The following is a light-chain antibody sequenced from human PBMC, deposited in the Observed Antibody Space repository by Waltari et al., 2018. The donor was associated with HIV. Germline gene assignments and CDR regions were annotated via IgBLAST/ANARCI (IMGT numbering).Light chain of an antibody. V-gene: IGLV2-23*02. CDR3: CSYAGSTFVV. CDR1: SSDVGSYHL. CDR2: EVS. J-gene: IGLJ2*01. Sequence: QSALTQPPSVSGSPGQSITISRTGTSSDVGSYHLVSWYQQHPRRAPKLMIYEVSKRPSGVSSRFSGSKSGNTASLTISGLQAEDEADYYCCSYAGSTFVVFGGGTKLTVL.